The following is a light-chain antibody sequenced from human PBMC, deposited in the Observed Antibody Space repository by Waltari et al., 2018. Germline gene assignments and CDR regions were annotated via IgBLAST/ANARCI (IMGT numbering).Light chain of an antibody. CDR3: CSYAGTYTFFV. V-gene: IGLV2-11*01. J-gene: IGLJ1*01. Sequence: QSALTQPRSVSGSPGQSVTISCTGSSSDVGGYTAVSWYQQFPGKGPKVLIYDVSKRLSGVPDRFSGSKSGNTASLTISGLQAEDEAAYYCCSYAGTYTFFVFGSGTEVTVL. CDR1: SSDVGGYTA. CDR2: DVS.